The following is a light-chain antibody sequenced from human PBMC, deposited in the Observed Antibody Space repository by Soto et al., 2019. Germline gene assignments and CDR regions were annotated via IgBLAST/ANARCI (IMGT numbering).Light chain of an antibody. CDR3: SSYTSSSTLGV. J-gene: IGLJ2*01. V-gene: IGLV2-14*01. CDR2: DVS. CDR1: SSDVGGYNY. Sequence: QSVLTQPASVSGSPGQSITISCTGTSSDVGGYNYVSWYQQHPGKAPKLMIYDVSNRPSVVSNRFSGSKSGNTASLTISGLQAEDEVDYYCSSYTSSSTLGVFGGGTKLTVL.